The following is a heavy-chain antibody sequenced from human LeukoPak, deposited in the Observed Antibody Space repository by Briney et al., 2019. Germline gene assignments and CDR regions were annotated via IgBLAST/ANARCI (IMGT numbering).Heavy chain of an antibody. Sequence: ASVKVSCKASGYTFTSYGISWVRQAPGQGLEWMGWISTHNGNTNYAQKLQGRVTMTTDTTTSTAYMELRSLRSDDTAVYDCARAESRNWCDPWGQGTLVTVPP. V-gene: IGHV1-18*01. CDR3: ARAESRNWCDP. D-gene: IGHD6-13*01. J-gene: IGHJ5*02. CDR2: ISTHNGNT. CDR1: GYTFTSYG.